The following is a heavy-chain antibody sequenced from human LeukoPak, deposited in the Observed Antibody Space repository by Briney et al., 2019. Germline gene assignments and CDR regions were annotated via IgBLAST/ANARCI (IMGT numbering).Heavy chain of an antibody. CDR1: GGSISSGGYC. J-gene: IGHJ4*02. CDR3: ARGLYYTFWSGSYTEDRFFDY. CDR2: IYYSGST. Sequence: SETLSLTCTVSGGSISSGGYCWTWIRQHPGQGLEWIGYIYYSGSTYYNPSLKSRVTISVDTSRNRVSLKLTSVTAADTAVYYCARGLYYTFWSGSYTEDRFFDYWGQGTLVTVSS. V-gene: IGHV4-31*03. D-gene: IGHD3-3*01.